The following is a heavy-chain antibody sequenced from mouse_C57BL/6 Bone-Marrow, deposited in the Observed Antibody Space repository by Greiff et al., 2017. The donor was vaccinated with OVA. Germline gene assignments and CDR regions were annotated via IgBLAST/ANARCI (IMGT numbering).Heavy chain of an antibody. Sequence: VQLQQPGAELVKPGASVKMSCKASGYTFTSYWITWVKQRPGQGLEWIGDIYPGSGSTNYNEKFKSKATLTVDTSSSTAYMQLSSLTSEDSAVYYCAREGVYYDYDYAMDYWGQGTSVTVSS. CDR2: IYPGSGST. CDR3: AREGVYYDYDYAMDY. CDR1: GYTFTSYW. V-gene: IGHV1-55*01. J-gene: IGHJ4*01. D-gene: IGHD2-4*01.